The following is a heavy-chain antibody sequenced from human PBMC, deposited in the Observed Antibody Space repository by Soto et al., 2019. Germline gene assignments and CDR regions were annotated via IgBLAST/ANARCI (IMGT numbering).Heavy chain of an antibody. J-gene: IGHJ4*02. CDR2: INPNSGRT. CDR3: ATPPEQLGVYDWYYFDY. V-gene: IGHV1-2*02. D-gene: IGHD6-6*01. Sequence: GASVKVSCKASGYTFTGYYMHWVRQAPGQGLEWMGWINPNSGRTNYAQKFQGRVTMTRDTSISTAYMELSRLRSDDTAVYYCATPPEQLGVYDWYYFDYWGQGTLVTVSS. CDR1: GYTFTGYY.